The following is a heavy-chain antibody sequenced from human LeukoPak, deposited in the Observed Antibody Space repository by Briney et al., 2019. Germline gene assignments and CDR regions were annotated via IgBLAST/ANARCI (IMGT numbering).Heavy chain of an antibody. D-gene: IGHD4-17*01. Sequence: GASVKVSCKASGYTFTGNYMHWVRQARGQGLEWMGWINPNSGGTNYAQKFQGRVTMTRDTSISTAYMELSRLRSDDTAVYYCARDLDDGEDFDPWGQGTLVTVSS. CDR3: ARDLDDGEDFDP. CDR1: GYTFTGNY. V-gene: IGHV1-2*02. CDR2: INPNSGGT. J-gene: IGHJ5*02.